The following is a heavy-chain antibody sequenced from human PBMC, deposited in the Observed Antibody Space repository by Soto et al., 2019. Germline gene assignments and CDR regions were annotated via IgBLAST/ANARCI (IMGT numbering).Heavy chain of an antibody. V-gene: IGHV3-74*01. D-gene: IGHD5-12*01. J-gene: IGHJ4*02. CDR1: GFSFSIFW. CDR3: TRGGGYSGYEPFDY. Sequence: EVQLVESGGDLVQPGGSLRLSCAASGFSFSIFWMHWVRQAPGKGLVWVSSINGGGSSADYADSVKGRFTFSRDNAKNTVYLQMNSLRAEDTAVYYGTRGGGYSGYEPFDYWGKGTLVTVSS. CDR2: INGGGSSA.